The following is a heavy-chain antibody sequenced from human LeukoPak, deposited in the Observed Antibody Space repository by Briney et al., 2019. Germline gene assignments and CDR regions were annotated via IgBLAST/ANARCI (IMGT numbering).Heavy chain of an antibody. V-gene: IGHV1-2*06. J-gene: IGHJ4*02. CDR3: ARALVYYYDSSGYPLDY. Sequence: GASVKVSCKAPGYTFTGYYMHWVRQAPGQGLEWMGRINPNSGGTNYAQKFQGRVTMTRDTSISTAYMELSRLRSDDTAVYYCARALVYYYDSSGYPLDYWGQGTLVTVSS. D-gene: IGHD3-22*01. CDR2: INPNSGGT. CDR1: GYTFTGYY.